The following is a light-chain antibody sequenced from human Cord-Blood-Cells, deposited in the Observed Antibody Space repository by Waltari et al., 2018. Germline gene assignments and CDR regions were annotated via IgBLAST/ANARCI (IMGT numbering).Light chain of an antibody. Sequence: QSALTQPASVSGSPGQSITISCTGTSSDVGGYNYVSWYHQHPGKAPKLMIYDVSNRPSGVSNRFSGAKSGNTASLTISGLQAVDEADYDCSSYTSSSTPVVFGGGTKLTVL. CDR1: SSDVGGYNY. CDR2: DVS. CDR3: SSYTSSSTPVV. J-gene: IGLJ2*01. V-gene: IGLV2-14*01.